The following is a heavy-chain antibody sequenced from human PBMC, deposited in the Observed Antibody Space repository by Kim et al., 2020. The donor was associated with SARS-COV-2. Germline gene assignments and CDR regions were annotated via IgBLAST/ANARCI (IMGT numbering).Heavy chain of an antibody. CDR3: ARGWELYPFDY. V-gene: IGHV1-69*04. Sequence: ATYAQNFQGRVTITADKSTSTAYMELSSLRAEDTAVYYCARGWELYPFDYWGQGTLVTVSS. J-gene: IGHJ4*02. CDR2: A. D-gene: IGHD1-26*01.